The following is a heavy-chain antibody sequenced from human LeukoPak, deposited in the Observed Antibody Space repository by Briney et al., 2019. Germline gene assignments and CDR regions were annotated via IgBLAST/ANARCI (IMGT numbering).Heavy chain of an antibody. V-gene: IGHV3-30*18. J-gene: IGHJ5*01. CDR1: GFAFSNYY. CDR2: ISNDGGIK. D-gene: IGHD4-23*01. CDR3: GKGGAQKTFRWGMDS. Sequence: QPGTSLRLSCAASGFAFSNYYMHWVPQAPGKGLDWGALISNDGGIKYHGDSVRGRFTPSRDNSESRLYLQMNSLRPEDPAVYYCGKGGAQKTFRWGMDSWRQGTRVTVPS.